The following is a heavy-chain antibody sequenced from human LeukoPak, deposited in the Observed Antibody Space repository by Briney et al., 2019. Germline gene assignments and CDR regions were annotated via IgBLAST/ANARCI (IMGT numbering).Heavy chain of an antibody. CDR2: ISSSSSYI. Sequence: GGSLRLSCAASGFTFSSYSMNWVRQAPGKGLEWVSSISSSSSYIYYADSVKGRFTISRDNAKNSLYLQMNSLRAEDTAVYYCARGRGSSSWYGDYWDQGTLVTVSS. J-gene: IGHJ4*02. CDR3: ARGRGSSSWYGDY. D-gene: IGHD6-13*01. V-gene: IGHV3-21*01. CDR1: GFTFSSYS.